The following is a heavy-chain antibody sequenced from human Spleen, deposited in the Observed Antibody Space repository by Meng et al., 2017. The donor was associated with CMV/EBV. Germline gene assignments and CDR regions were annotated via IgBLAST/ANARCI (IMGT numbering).Heavy chain of an antibody. CDR3: AYLPYSSSWDY. D-gene: IGHD6-13*01. CDR2: ISGSGGST. Sequence: GESLKISCAASGFTFSSYAMNWVRQAPGKGLDWVSAISGSGGSTYYADSVKGRFTISRDNSKNTLYLQMNSLRAEDTAVYYCAYLPYSSSWDYWGQGTLVTVSS. V-gene: IGHV3-23*01. CDR1: GFTFSSYA. J-gene: IGHJ4*02.